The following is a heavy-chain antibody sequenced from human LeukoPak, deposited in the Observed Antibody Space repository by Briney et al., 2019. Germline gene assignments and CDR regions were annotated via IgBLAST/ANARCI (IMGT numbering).Heavy chain of an antibody. CDR3: ARHRARATVGA. J-gene: IGHJ5*02. Sequence: SETLSLTCTVSGYSISSGYYWGWIRQPPGKGLEWIGTIHHSGSTNYNPSLKSRVTIAVDTSKNQFSLKLSSVTAADTAVYFCARHRARATVGAWGQGTLVTVSS. CDR2: IHHSGST. CDR1: GYSISSGYY. D-gene: IGHD4-23*01. V-gene: IGHV4-38-2*02.